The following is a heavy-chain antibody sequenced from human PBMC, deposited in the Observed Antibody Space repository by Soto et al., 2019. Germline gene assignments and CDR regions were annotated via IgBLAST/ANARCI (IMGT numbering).Heavy chain of an antibody. Sequence: PGGSLRLSCAASGFTFSSYAMHWVRQAPGKGLEWVAVISYDGSNKYYADSVKGRFTISRDNSKNTLYLQMNSLRAEDTAVYYCARDRLGYSSGWYADYWGQGTLVTVSS. D-gene: IGHD6-19*01. V-gene: IGHV3-30-3*01. J-gene: IGHJ4*02. CDR3: ARDRLGYSSGWYADY. CDR1: GFTFSSYA. CDR2: ISYDGSNK.